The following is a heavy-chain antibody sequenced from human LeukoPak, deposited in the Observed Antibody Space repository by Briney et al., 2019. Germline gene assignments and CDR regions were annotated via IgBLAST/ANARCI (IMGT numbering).Heavy chain of an antibody. J-gene: IGHJ6*02. CDR3: ARGLRDIPGADHYFYYGMEL. CDR1: GFTFSNYS. Sequence: GGSQRLFCEASGFTFSNYSIHWVRQAPGNGMEWVSTISSGSTYMYYADSMTGRFTISRDNAKNSLFLQMDSLRAEDTAVYYCARGLRDIPGADHYFYYGMELSGQGTTVTVSS. V-gene: IGHV3-21*01. CDR2: ISSGSTYM. D-gene: IGHD2-15*01.